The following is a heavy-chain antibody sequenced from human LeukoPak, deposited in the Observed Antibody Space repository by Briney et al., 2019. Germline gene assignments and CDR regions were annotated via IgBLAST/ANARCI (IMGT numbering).Heavy chain of an antibody. Sequence: ASVKVSCKASGYTFTNYDINWVRQATGQGLEWMGWMNPNSANTGYSQKFQGRVTMTTDTSTSTAYMELRSLRSDDTAVYYCARCAAGTEVLGYGMDVWGQGTTVTVSS. V-gene: IGHV1-8*02. D-gene: IGHD6-19*01. J-gene: IGHJ6*02. CDR2: MNPNSANT. CDR3: ARCAAGTEVLGYGMDV. CDR1: GYTFTNYD.